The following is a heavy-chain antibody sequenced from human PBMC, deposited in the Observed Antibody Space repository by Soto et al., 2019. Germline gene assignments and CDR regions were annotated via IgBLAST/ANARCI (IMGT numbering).Heavy chain of an antibody. Sequence: GGSLRLSCAASGFTFSSYWMHWVRQTPGKGLVWVSRINSDGSSTTYADSVKGRFTISRDNAKNTLYLQMNSLRAEDTAVYYXXXXXRXGXXGXGYYYYMXVWGXGXXVT. J-gene: IGHJ6*03. D-gene: IGHD3-10*01. CDR3: XXXXRXGXXGXGYYYYMXV. V-gene: IGHV3-74*01. CDR2: INSDGSST. CDR1: GFTFSSYW.